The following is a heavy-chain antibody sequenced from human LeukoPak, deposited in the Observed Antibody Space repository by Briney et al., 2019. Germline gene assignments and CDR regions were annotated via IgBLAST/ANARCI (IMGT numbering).Heavy chain of an antibody. V-gene: IGHV4-59*08. CDR2: IYYSGST. Sequence: SSETLSLTCTVSGGSISSYYWSWIRQPPGKGLEWIGYIYYSGSTYYNPSLKSRVTISVDTSKNQFSLKLSSVTAADTAVYYCARGGFSGSYSDFDYWGQGTLVTVSS. CDR3: ARGGFSGSYSDFDY. J-gene: IGHJ4*02. CDR1: GGSISSYY. D-gene: IGHD1-26*01.